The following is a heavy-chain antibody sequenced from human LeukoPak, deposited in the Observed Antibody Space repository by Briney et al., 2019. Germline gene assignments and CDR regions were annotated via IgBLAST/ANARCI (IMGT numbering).Heavy chain of an antibody. CDR1: GFTFSGSA. CDR2: ISSSSSYM. V-gene: IGHV3-21*01. Sequence: GGSLRLSCAASGFTFSGSAMHWVRQAPGKGLEWVSSISSSSSYMYYADSVKGRFTISRDNAKNSLYLQMNSLRAEDTAVYYCARGGSGNWNAPFDYWGRGTLVTVSS. D-gene: IGHD1-1*01. CDR3: ARGGSGNWNAPFDY. J-gene: IGHJ4*02.